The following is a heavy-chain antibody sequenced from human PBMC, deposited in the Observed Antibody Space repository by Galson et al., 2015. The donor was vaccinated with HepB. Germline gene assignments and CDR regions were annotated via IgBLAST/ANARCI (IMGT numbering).Heavy chain of an antibody. CDR3: TAFGGVIVSMLY. V-gene: IGHV1-2*06. CDR1: GYTFTDYY. Sequence: SVKVSCKVSGYTFTDYYMHWVQQAPGKGLEWMGRINPNSGGTNYAQKFQDRVTMTRDTSISTACMELRRLGSDDTAVYYCTAFGGVIVSMLYWGQGTLVTVSS. D-gene: IGHD3-16*02. CDR2: INPNSGGT. J-gene: IGHJ4*02.